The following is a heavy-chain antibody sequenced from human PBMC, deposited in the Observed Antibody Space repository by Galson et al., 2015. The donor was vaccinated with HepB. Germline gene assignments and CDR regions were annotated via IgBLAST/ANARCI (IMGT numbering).Heavy chain of an antibody. CDR2: ISYDGSNK. V-gene: IGHV3-30*18. CDR1: GFTFSSYG. Sequence: SLRLSCAASGFTFSSYGMHWVRQAPGKGLEWVAVISYDGSNKYYADSVKGRFTISRDNSKNTPYLQMNSLRAEDTAVYYCAKDTQQLVDYFDYWGQGTLVTVSS. J-gene: IGHJ4*02. CDR3: AKDTQQLVDYFDY. D-gene: IGHD6-13*01.